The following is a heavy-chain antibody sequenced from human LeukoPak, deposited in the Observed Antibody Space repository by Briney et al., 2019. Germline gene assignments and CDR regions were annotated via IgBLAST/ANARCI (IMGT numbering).Heavy chain of an antibody. D-gene: IGHD3-10*01. J-gene: IGHJ3*01. CDR2: ITTYNNNA. CDR1: GYTFTNYG. CDR3: ARAFGLTMVRRIMGYRAYDL. V-gene: IGHV1-18*03. Sequence: GASVKVSCKASGYTFTNYGLGWVRQAPGQGLEWMGWITTYNNNAEYEQKFQGRVTMTTDTSTSTAYMELRSLTSDDMAVYYCARAFGLTMVRRIMGYRAYDLWGQGTMVIVS.